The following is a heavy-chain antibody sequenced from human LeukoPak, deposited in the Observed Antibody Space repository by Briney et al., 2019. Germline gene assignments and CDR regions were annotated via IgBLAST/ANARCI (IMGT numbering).Heavy chain of an antibody. CDR1: GFTFSNAW. V-gene: IGHV3-15*01. Sequence: PGGSLRLSCAASGFTFSNAWMSWVRQAPGKGLEWVGRIKSKTDGGTTDYAAPVKGRFTISRDDSKNTLYLQMNSLKTEDTAVYYCTTPEPLAYCGGDCYHPFDYWGQGTLVTVSS. CDR3: TTPEPLAYCGGDCYHPFDY. J-gene: IGHJ4*02. D-gene: IGHD2-21*02. CDR2: IKSKTDGGTT.